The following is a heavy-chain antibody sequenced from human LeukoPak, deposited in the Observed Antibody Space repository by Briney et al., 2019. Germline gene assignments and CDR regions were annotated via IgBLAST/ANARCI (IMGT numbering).Heavy chain of an antibody. V-gene: IGHV3-15*01. D-gene: IGHD6-19*01. CDR3: ARVNGWYYFDY. J-gene: IGHJ4*02. CDR1: GFTFSNAW. Sequence: GGSLRLSCAASGFTFSNAWMTWVRQAPGKGLEWVGHIKRNTDGGTADYAAPVKGRFTISRDDSKNTLHLQMNSLKTEDTAVYYCARVNGWYYFDYWGQGTLVTVSS. CDR2: IKRNTDGGTA.